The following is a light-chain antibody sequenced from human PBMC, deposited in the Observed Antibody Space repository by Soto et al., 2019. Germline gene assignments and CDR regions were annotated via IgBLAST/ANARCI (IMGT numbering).Light chain of an antibody. CDR3: QQRSNWPPIP. J-gene: IGKJ5*01. CDR1: QSVRSF. CDR2: DAS. Sequence: EIVLTQSPATLSLSPGDRATLACRASQSVRSFLAWYQQKPGQAPRLLIYDASNRATGVPARFSGSGSGTAFTLTISTLEPEDFAVYYCQQRSNWPPIPFGQGTRVEIK. V-gene: IGKV3-11*01.